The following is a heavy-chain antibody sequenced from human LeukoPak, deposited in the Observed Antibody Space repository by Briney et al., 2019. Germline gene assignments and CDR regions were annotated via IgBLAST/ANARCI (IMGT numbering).Heavy chain of an antibody. D-gene: IGHD3-22*01. Sequence: GESLKISCKGSGYSFTNYWIGWVRQMPGKGLEWMGIIYPGDSDTRYSPSFQGQVTISADKSISTAYLQWSSLKASDTATYYCARRTRRNYYDSSGDAFDIWGQGTMVTVSS. J-gene: IGHJ3*02. CDR2: IYPGDSDT. CDR1: GYSFTNYW. V-gene: IGHV5-51*01. CDR3: ARRTRRNYYDSSGDAFDI.